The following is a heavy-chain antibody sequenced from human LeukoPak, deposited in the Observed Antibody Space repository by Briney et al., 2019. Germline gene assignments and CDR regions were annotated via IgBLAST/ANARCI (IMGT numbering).Heavy chain of an antibody. V-gene: IGHV1-2*02. CDR3: AAVNYDILTGYYGPDY. CDR1: GYTFTGYY. CDR2: INPNSGGT. D-gene: IGHD3-9*01. J-gene: IGHJ4*02. Sequence: GASVKVSCKASGYTFTGYYMHWVRQAPGQGLEWMGCINPNSGGTNYAQKFQGRVTMTRDTSISTAYMELSRLRSDDTAVYYCAAVNYDILTGYYGPDYWGQGTLVTVSS.